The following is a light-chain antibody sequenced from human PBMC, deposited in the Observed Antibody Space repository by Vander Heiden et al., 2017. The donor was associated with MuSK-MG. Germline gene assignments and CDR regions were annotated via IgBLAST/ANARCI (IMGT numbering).Light chain of an antibody. V-gene: IGKV3-15*01. Sequence: EIVMTQFPVTLPVSPRYTATLPSRASQSVTTNLAWYQQKPGQAPRLLIYGVAVRATGIPARFSGSGSGTEFTLTISSLQSEDFAVYYCQQYKDWPPLTFGGGTKVEI. J-gene: IGKJ4*01. CDR1: QSVTTN. CDR3: QQYKDWPPLT. CDR2: GVA.